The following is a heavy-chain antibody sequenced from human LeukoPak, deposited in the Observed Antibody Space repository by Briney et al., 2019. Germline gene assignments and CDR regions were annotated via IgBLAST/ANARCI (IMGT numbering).Heavy chain of an antibody. CDR3: AVQTIVANTKGDAFDI. Sequence: ASVKVSCKASGYTFTAYYIHWVRQAPGQGLEWVGRINCNSAGTNYAPKFRGRVTMTRDTSISTVYMELSSLRSDDTAVYYCAVQTIVANTKGDAFDIWGQGTTVIVSS. CDR1: GYTFTAYY. V-gene: IGHV1-2*06. J-gene: IGHJ3*02. D-gene: IGHD5-12*01. CDR2: INCNSAGT.